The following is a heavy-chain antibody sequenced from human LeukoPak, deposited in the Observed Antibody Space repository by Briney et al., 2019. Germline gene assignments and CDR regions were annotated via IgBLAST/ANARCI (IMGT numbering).Heavy chain of an antibody. Sequence: GGSLRLSCAASGFTFSSYAMSWVRQAPGKGLEWVSGISGSGGSTYDADSVKGRFTISRDNSKDTLYLQMNSLRAEDTAIYYCARGLHSRLYDSSGYYPYWGQGTLVTVSS. CDR2: ISGSGGST. CDR1: GFTFSSYA. J-gene: IGHJ4*02. CDR3: ARGLHSRLYDSSGYYPY. D-gene: IGHD3-22*01. V-gene: IGHV3-23*01.